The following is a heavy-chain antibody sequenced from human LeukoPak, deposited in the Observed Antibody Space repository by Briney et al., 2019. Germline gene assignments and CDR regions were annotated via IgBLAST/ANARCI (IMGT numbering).Heavy chain of an antibody. D-gene: IGHD4-17*01. V-gene: IGHV3-66*01. Sequence: GGSLRLSCAASGFTVSSNYMSWVRQAPGEGLEWVSIIYSGGSTYYADSVKGRFTISRDNSKNTLFLQMTSLRAEDTAVYYCAREAVTRNYFDYWGQGTLVTVSS. CDR2: IYSGGST. CDR3: AREAVTRNYFDY. CDR1: GFTVSSNY. J-gene: IGHJ4*02.